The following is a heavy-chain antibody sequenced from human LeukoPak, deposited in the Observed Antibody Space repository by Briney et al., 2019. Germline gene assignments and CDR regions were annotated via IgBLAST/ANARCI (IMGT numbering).Heavy chain of an antibody. CDR1: GLTFSNAW. D-gene: IGHD6-13*01. V-gene: IGHV3-7*03. CDR3: AGVGGSWYMDH. Sequence: GGSLRLACAASGLTFSNAWMSWVRQAPEKGLEWVASIKQDGSERFYGDSVTGRFTISRDNAKKSLYLQMNSLRAEDTAVYYCAGVGGSWYMDHWGQGTLVTVSS. CDR2: IKQDGSER. J-gene: IGHJ4*02.